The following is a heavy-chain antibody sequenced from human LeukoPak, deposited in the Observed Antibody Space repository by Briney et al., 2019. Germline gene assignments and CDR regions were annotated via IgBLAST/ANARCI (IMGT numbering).Heavy chain of an antibody. D-gene: IGHD6-13*01. CDR3: AKSQGQQLVYHFDY. J-gene: IGHJ4*02. V-gene: IGHV3-9*01. CDR2: ISWNSGSI. CDR1: GFTFDDYA. Sequence: GRSLRLSCAASGFTFDDYAMHWVRQAPGKGLEWVSGISWNSGSIGYADSVRGRFTISRDNAKNSLYLQMNSLRAEDTALYYCAKSQGQQLVYHFDYWGQGTLVTVSS.